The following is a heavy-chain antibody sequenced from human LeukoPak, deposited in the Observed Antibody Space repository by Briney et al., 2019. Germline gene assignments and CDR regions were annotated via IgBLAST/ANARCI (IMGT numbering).Heavy chain of an antibody. CDR1: GGSLVTSAYS. D-gene: IGHD3-16*02. J-gene: IGHJ5*01. CDR3: ATLSGDS. CDR2: IYYSGSA. V-gene: IGHV4-39*01. Sequence: SSETLSLTCNVSGGSLVTSAYSWGWVRQPPGKGLEYIGNIYYSGSAYYNPSLKSRVTLSVGTSNSQFSLRLTSVTAADTAIYYCATLSGDSWGHGTLVTVSS.